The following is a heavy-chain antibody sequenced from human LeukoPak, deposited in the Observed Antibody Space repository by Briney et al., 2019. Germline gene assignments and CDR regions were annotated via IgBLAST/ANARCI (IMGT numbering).Heavy chain of an antibody. Sequence: ASVKVSCKASGYTFTSYGITWVRQAPGQGLEWMGWISAYNGNTNYAQKLQGRVTMTTDTSTSTAYMELRSLRAEDTAVYYCASRLVAIQPGLDYYMDVWGKGTTVTVSS. D-gene: IGHD2-15*01. V-gene: IGHV1-18*04. CDR3: ASRLVAIQPGLDYYMDV. CDR2: ISAYNGNT. CDR1: GYTFTSYG. J-gene: IGHJ6*03.